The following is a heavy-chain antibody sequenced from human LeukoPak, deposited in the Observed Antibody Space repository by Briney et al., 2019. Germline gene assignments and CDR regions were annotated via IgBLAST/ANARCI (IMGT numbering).Heavy chain of an antibody. J-gene: IGHJ6*02. D-gene: IGHD2-2*02. CDR3: ARVSAILFMDV. Sequence: VVSVKVSCKASGYTFTSYDINWVRQATGQGLEWMGWMNPNSGNTGYAQKFQGRVTMTRNTSISTAYMELSSLRSEVTAVYYCARVSAILFMDVWGQGTTVTVSS. V-gene: IGHV1-8*01. CDR2: MNPNSGNT. CDR1: GYTFTSYD.